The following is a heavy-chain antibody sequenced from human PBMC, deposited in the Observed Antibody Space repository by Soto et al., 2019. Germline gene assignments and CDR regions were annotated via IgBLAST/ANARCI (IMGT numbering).Heavy chain of an antibody. CDR3: ARASGSNIHFDY. D-gene: IGHD1-26*01. CDR1: GLTFSSYW. Sequence: EVQLVESGGGLVQPGGSLRLSCAASGLTFSSYWMHWVRQAPGKGLVWVSRINTDGSSTTYAESVKGRFTISRDNTKNTLYPQMNSRSVEDTAVYYCARASGSNIHFDYWGQGTLVTVSS. V-gene: IGHV3-74*01. CDR2: INTDGSST. J-gene: IGHJ4*02.